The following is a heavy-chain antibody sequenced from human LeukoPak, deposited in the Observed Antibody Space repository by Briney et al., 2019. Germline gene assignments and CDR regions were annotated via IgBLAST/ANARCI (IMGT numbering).Heavy chain of an antibody. CDR3: ARDPSYYDILTGCPDY. Sequence: PGGSLRLSCAASGFTFSSYSMNWVRQAPGKGLEWVSSISSSSSYIYYADSVKGRFTISRDNAKNSLYLQMNSLRAEDTAVYYCARDPSYYDILTGCPDYWGQGTLVTVSS. V-gene: IGHV3-21*01. CDR2: ISSSSSYI. D-gene: IGHD3-9*01. J-gene: IGHJ4*02. CDR1: GFTFSSYS.